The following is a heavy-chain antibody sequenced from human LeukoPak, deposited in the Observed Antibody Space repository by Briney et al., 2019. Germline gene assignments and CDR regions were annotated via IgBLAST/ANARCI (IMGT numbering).Heavy chain of an antibody. CDR1: GYTFTSYD. J-gene: IGHJ4*02. D-gene: IGHD5-18*01. Sequence: ASVKVSCKASGYTFTSYDINWVRHATGQGLEWMGWMSPNSGDTGYAQKFQGRVTMTRDTSISTAYMELSSLRSEDTAVYYCARLGFSYARDYWGQGTLVTVSS. CDR2: MSPNSGDT. CDR3: ARLGFSYARDY. V-gene: IGHV1-8*01.